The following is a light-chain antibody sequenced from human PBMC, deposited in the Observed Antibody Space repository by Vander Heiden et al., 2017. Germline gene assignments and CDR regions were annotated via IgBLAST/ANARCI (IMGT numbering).Light chain of an antibody. CDR3: QQSYSTLPG. J-gene: IGKJ1*01. CDR1: QSISSY. CDR2: AAA. Sequence: IQMTQSPSSLSASVGGRVTITCRASQSISSYLNWYQQKPGKAPKLLIYAAASLQSGVPSRFSGSGSGTDFTLTISSLQPEDVATYYCQQSYSTLPGFGQGTKVEIK. V-gene: IGKV1-39*01.